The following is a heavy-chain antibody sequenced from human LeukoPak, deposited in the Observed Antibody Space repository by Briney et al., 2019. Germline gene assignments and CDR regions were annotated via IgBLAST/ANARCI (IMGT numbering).Heavy chain of an antibody. CDR3: ATSAAALEGGYYFDY. Sequence: PSETLSLPCTVSGGSISRYYWSWIRHPPGKGLEWIGYIYYSGSTNYNPSLKSRVSISVDTSKNQFSLKLSSVTAADTAVYYCATSAAALEGGYYFDYWGQGTLVTVSS. CDR1: GGSISRYY. D-gene: IGHD2-2*01. CDR2: IYYSGST. V-gene: IGHV4-59*01. J-gene: IGHJ4*02.